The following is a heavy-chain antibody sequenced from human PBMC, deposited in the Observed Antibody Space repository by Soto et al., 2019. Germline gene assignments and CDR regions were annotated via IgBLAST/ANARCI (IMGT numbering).Heavy chain of an antibody. J-gene: IGHJ4*02. CDR2: IYYSGST. D-gene: IGHD3-22*01. Sequence: SETLSLTCTVSGGSISSGDYYWSWVRQPPGKGLEWIGYIYYSGSTYYNPSLKSRVTISVDTSKNQFSLKLSSVTAADTAVYYCARAPHYYYDSSGYAPDYWGQGTLVTVSS. CDR1: GGSISSGDYY. CDR3: ARAPHYYYDSSGYAPDY. V-gene: IGHV4-30-4*01.